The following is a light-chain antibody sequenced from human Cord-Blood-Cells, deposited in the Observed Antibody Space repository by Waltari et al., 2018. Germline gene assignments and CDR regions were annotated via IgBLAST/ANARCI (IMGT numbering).Light chain of an antibody. V-gene: IGLV2-23*01. CDR1: SRDVGGYTL. CDR3: CSYAGSSTWV. J-gene: IGLJ3*02. CDR2: EGS. Sequence: QSALTQPAPVSGSPGQSIPISCPGTSRDVGGYTLVSWYQQPPGKAPKLMIYEGSKRPSGVSNRFSGSKSGNTASLTISGLQAEDEADYYCCSYAGSSTWVFGGGTKLTVL.